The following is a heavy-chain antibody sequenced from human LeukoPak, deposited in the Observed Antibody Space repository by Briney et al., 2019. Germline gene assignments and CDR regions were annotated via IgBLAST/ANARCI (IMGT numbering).Heavy chain of an antibody. CDR3: GRDLGRGASARDGAFDF. CDR2: ISSSSSYI. J-gene: IGHJ3*01. Sequence: GGSLRLSCAASGFTFSIYSMNWVRQAPGKGLEWVSSISSSSSYIYYADSVKGRFTISRDNAKNSLYLQMTSLRAEDTAVFYCGRDLGRGASARDGAFDFWGQGTMVTVSS. CDR1: GFTFSIYS. V-gene: IGHV3-21*01. D-gene: IGHD1-26*01.